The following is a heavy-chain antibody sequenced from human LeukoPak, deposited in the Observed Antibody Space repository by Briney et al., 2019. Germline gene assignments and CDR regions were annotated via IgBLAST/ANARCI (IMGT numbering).Heavy chain of an antibody. CDR3: AKAHSTSWIQLWCLDY. V-gene: IGHV3-30*18. D-gene: IGHD5-18*01. J-gene: IGHJ4*02. CDR2: ISYDGSNK. CDR1: GFTFSSYG. Sequence: PGGSLRLSCAASGFTFSSYGMHWVRQAPGKGLEWVAVISYDGSNKYYADSVKGRFTISRDNSKNTLYLQMNSLRAEDTAVYYCAKAHSTSWIQLWCLDYWGQGTLVTVSS.